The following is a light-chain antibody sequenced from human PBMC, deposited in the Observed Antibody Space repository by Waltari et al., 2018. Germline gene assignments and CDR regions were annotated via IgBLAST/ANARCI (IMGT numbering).Light chain of an antibody. Sequence: DIQMTQSPSTLSASVGDRVTITCRASQNVNDWLAWYQQKPGEAPKVLIYKAARLESGVPSRCSGSGFGTEFTLTISSPQPDDFATYYCQHYNVYPWTVGRGTKVEVK. CDR3: QHYNVYPWT. CDR1: QNVNDW. CDR2: KAA. V-gene: IGKV1-5*03. J-gene: IGKJ1*01.